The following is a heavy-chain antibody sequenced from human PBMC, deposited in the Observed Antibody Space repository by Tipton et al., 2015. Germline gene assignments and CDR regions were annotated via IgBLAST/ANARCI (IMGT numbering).Heavy chain of an antibody. J-gene: IGHJ4*02. CDR2: MHYTGST. Sequence: LRLSCTVSGGSLSGYYWNWIRQTPGKGLEWIGYMHYTGSTNYNPSLKSRVTISIDTSKNQFSLKLTSVTAADTAVYYCACQDYDSLTRDYQTVDYWGQGILVTVSS. V-gene: IGHV4-59*08. CDR1: GGSLSGYY. D-gene: IGHD3-9*01. CDR3: ACQDYDSLTRDYQTVDY.